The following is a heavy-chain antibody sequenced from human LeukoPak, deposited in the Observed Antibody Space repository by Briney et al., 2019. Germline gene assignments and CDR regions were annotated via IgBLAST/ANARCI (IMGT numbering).Heavy chain of an antibody. CDR2: ISAYNGNT. V-gene: IGHV1-18*01. J-gene: IGHJ5*02. D-gene: IGHD4-17*01. Sequence: ASVKVSCKASGYTFTSYGISWMRQAPGQGLEWMGWISAYNGNTNYAQKLQGRVTMTTDTSTSTAYMELRSLRSDDTAVYYCARSPRSTVTNWFDPWGQGTLVTVSS. CDR3: ARSPRSTVTNWFDP. CDR1: GYTFTSYG.